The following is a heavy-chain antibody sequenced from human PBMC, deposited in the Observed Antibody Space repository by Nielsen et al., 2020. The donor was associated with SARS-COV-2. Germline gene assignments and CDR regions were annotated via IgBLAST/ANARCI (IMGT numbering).Heavy chain of an antibody. CDR1: GFTFSSYW. Sequence: GSLRLSCAASGFTFSSYWMHWVRQAPGKGLVWVSRINSDGSSTSYADSVKGRFTISRDNAKNSLYLQMNSLRAEDTAVYYCARDNPFTVWFGELTGRNAMDVWGQGTTVTVSS. CDR3: ARDNPFTVWFGELTGRNAMDV. CDR2: INSDGSST. J-gene: IGHJ6*02. V-gene: IGHV3-74*01. D-gene: IGHD3-10*01.